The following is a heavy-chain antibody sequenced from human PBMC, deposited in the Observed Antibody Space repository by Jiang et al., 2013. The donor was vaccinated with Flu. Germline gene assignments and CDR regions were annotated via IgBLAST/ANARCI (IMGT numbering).Heavy chain of an antibody. D-gene: IGHD3-3*01. CDR1: GLIFSSSE. CDR3: VGYDFWSGGYDV. CDR2: ISRSSSSI. V-gene: IGHV3-48*03. J-gene: IGHJ3*01. Sequence: VQLVESGGGLVRPGGSLRLSCVDSGLIFSSSEMNWVRQAPGKGLEWISYISRSSSSINYADSVKGRFTISRDNAKKSLFLQMNSLRAEDTAVYYCVGYDFWSGGYDVWGQGTMVTVSS.